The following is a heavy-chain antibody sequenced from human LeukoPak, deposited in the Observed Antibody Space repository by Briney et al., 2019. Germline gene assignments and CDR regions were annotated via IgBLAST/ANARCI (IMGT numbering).Heavy chain of an antibody. CDR3: ARESDTAMGIDY. CDR2: IYSGGST. D-gene: IGHD5-18*01. Sequence: GPLRLSCAASGFTFSNYWMSWVRQAPGKGLEWVSVIYSGGSTYYADSVKGRFTISRDNPKNTLYLQMNSLRAEDTAVYYCARESDTAMGIDYWGQGTLVTVSS. CDR1: GFTFSNYW. J-gene: IGHJ4*02. V-gene: IGHV3-53*01.